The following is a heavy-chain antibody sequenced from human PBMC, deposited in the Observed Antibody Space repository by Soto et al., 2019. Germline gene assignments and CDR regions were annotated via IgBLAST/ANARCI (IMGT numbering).Heavy chain of an antibody. V-gene: IGHV1-2*02. CDR2: INPNSGGT. J-gene: IGHJ3*02. CDR3: AREPRDDYASSCPVRRYAFDI. D-gene: IGHD3-22*01. Sequence: QVQLVQSGAEVKKPGASVQVSCKAPGYTFTGYYMHWVRQAPGQGLEWMGWINPNSGGTNYAQKFQGRVTMTRDTSISTAYMELSRLRSDDTAVYYCAREPRDDYASSCPVRRYAFDIWGQGTMVTVSS. CDR1: GYTFTGYY.